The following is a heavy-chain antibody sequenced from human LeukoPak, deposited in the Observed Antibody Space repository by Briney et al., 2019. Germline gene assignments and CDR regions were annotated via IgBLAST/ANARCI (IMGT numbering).Heavy chain of an antibody. CDR2: MFPDGRT. J-gene: IGHJ4*02. Sequence: GGSLRLSCLVSGLTVNDNYMSWVRQAPGKGLQWVSVMFPDGRTFYGDSVRGRFTISRDLARNTLLLQMHSLRADDTAVHYCARTNPVYGDYDCWGQGTLVTVSS. CDR1: GLTVNDNY. D-gene: IGHD4-17*01. CDR3: ARTNPVYGDYDC. V-gene: IGHV3-53*01.